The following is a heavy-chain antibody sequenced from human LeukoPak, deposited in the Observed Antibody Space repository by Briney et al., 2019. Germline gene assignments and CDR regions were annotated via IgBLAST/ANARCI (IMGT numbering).Heavy chain of an antibody. J-gene: IGHJ4*02. D-gene: IGHD3-3*01. CDR1: GYTFTSYF. CDR3: ARDDFFSGYLI. V-gene: IGHV1-2*02. Sequence: ASVKVSCKTSGYTFTSYFLHWVRQAPGQGLEWMALINPDSGETDYAQNFQGRVTVTRDTSTSTAYMELSGLRSDDTAAYYCARDDFFSGYLIWGQGTLVTVSS. CDR2: INPDSGET.